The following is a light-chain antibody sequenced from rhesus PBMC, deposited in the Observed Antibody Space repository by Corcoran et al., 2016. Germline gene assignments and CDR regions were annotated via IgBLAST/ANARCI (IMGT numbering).Light chain of an antibody. Sequence: EIVMTQSPATLSLSPGERATPSCRASQSGSSSLAWYQQTPGQAPRLLIDGASSRAPDIPDRFSGSGAGTEFTLTISSLRPEDFAVYYCQQYSKWPLTFGGGTKVEIK. V-gene: IGKV3-42*03. CDR1: QSGSSS. CDR3: QQYSKWPLT. CDR2: GAS. J-gene: IGKJ4*01.